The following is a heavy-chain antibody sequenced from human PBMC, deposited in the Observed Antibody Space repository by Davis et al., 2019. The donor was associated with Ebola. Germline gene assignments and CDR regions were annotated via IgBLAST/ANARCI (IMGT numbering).Heavy chain of an antibody. CDR2: IYYSGST. CDR3: ARRSLYYDSSGYYHVGFDY. CDR1: GGSISSSSYY. J-gene: IGHJ4*02. D-gene: IGHD3-22*01. Sequence: GSLRLSCTVSGGSISSSSYYWGWIRQPPGKGLEWIGSIYYSGSTNYNPSLKSRVTISVDTSKNQFSLKLSSVTAADTAVYYCARRSLYYDSSGYYHVGFDYWGQGTLVTVSS. V-gene: IGHV4-39*07.